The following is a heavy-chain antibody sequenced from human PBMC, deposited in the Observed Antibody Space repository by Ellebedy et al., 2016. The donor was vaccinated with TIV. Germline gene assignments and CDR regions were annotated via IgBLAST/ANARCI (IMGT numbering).Heavy chain of an antibody. CDR2: FSGNNDYI. Sequence: GESLKISCAASGFTFSSYAMSWVRQAPGKGLEWVSSFSGNNDYIYYADSVKGRFTISRDNAKNSLYLQMNSLRAEDTAVYYCARAVGSWYLADYYYYYGMDVWGQGTTVTVSS. V-gene: IGHV3-21*01. CDR3: ARAVGSWYLADYYYYYGMDV. J-gene: IGHJ6*02. D-gene: IGHD6-13*01. CDR1: GFTFSSYA.